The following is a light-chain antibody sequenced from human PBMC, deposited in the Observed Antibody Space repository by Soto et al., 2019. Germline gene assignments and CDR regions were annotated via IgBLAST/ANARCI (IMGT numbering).Light chain of an antibody. CDR2: KAS. J-gene: IGKJ1*01. CDR1: QSISSW. CDR3: QQYNSYPWT. Sequence: DIQMTQSPSTLSASVGDRVTITCRASQSISSWLAWYQQKPGKAPKLLIYKASSLESGVPSRFSGSGSGTEFTLTISSLQPDDFATYYCQQYNSYPWTFGQGXXVEIK. V-gene: IGKV1-5*03.